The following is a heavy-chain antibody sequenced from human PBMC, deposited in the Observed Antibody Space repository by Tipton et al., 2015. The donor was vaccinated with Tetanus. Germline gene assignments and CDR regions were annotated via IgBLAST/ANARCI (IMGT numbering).Heavy chain of an antibody. CDR1: GGSSSGFY. CDR2: FYYSGSS. J-gene: IGHJ4*02. D-gene: IGHD5-18*01. V-gene: IGHV4-34*01. Sequence: LRLSCAVYGGSSSGFYWGWIRQPPGKGLEWIGGFYYSGSSYYNSSLKSRVTISVDTSNNHFSLRLSSVTAADTAVYYCVRGRGLGAYSYGFEYWGQGALVTVSS. CDR3: VRGRGLGAYSYGFEY.